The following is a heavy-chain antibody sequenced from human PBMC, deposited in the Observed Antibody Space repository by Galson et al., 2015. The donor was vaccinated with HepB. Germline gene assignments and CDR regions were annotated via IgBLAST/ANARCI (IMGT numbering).Heavy chain of an antibody. CDR3: AKDGGGRLLLW. CDR1: GFTFSSYA. Sequence: SLRLSCAASGFTFSSYAMSWVRQAPGKGLEWVSAISGSGGSTYYADSVKGRFTIPRDNSKNTLYLQMNSLRAEDTAVYYCAKDGGGRLLLWWGQGTLVTVSS. CDR2: ISGSGGST. V-gene: IGHV3-23*01. D-gene: IGHD2-15*01. J-gene: IGHJ4*02.